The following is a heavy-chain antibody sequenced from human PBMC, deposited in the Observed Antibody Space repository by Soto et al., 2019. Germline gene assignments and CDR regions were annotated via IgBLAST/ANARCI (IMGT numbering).Heavy chain of an antibody. CDR2: IYDSGST. CDR1: GGSISSGDYY. V-gene: IGHV4-31*03. D-gene: IGHD4-17*01. J-gene: IGHJ6*02. CDR3: ARVNLDYVTGMDV. Sequence: SETLSLTCTVSGGSISSGDYYWSWIRQHPGKGLEWIGYIYDSGSTYYNPSLKSRVTMSLDTSKNQLSLKLTSVTAADTAVYYCARVNLDYVTGMDVWGQGTTVTVS.